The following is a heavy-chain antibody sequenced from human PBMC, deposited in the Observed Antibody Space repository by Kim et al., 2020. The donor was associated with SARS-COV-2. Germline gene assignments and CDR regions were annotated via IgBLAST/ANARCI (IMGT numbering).Heavy chain of an antibody. CDR3: ARHRKYDGILTAYNPHFDY. J-gene: IGHJ4*02. CDR2: IYYSGST. D-gene: IGHD3-9*01. V-gene: IGHV4-39*01. Sequence: SETLSLTCTVSSDSISSGDYYWGWIRQPPGKGLEWIGSIYYSGSTYYSPPLKSRVTISVDTSKNQFSLKLNSVTAADTAVYYCARHRKYDGILTAYNPHFDYGGQGALVTGSS. CDR1: SDSISSGDYY.